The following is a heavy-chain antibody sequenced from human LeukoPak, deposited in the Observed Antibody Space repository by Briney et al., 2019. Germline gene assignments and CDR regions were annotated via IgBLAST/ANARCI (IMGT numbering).Heavy chain of an antibody. Sequence: GGSLRLSCAASGFTFSIYAMNWVRQAPGKGLEWVSSISSSSSYIYYADSMKGRFTISRDDAKNSLYLQMSSLRAEDTAVYYCARGTGITATGSDFWGQGTLVTVSS. CDR1: GFTFSIYA. V-gene: IGHV3-21*01. CDR2: ISSSSSYI. CDR3: ARGTGITATGSDF. J-gene: IGHJ4*02. D-gene: IGHD6-13*01.